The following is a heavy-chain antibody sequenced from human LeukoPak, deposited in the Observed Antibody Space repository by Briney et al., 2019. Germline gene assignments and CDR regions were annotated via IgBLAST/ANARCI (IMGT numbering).Heavy chain of an antibody. V-gene: IGHV4-4*07. D-gene: IGHD4-17*01. CDR1: GGSINIYY. Sequence: SETLSLTCTVSGGSINIYYWSWIRQPAGKGLEWIGRIYTSGSTNYNPSLKTRVTMSVDTSKNPSSLKLSSVTAADTAVYYCARGPLTMTRGFDPWGQGTLVTVSS. CDR3: ARGPLTMTRGFDP. J-gene: IGHJ5*02. CDR2: IYTSGST.